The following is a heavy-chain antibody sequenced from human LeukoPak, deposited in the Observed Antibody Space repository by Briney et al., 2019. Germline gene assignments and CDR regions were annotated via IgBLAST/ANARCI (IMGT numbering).Heavy chain of an antibody. CDR1: GYTFTSYY. CDR3: ASLPAPTGAHAFDI. J-gene: IGHJ3*02. V-gene: IGHV1-46*01. CDR2: INPSGGST. D-gene: IGHD2-2*01. Sequence: ASVKVSCKASGYTFTSYYIHWMRQAPGQGLEWMGIINPSGGSTDYAQKFQGRVTMTRDTSTGTVYMELSGLRSEDTALYYCASLPAPTGAHAFDIWGQGTMVIVPS.